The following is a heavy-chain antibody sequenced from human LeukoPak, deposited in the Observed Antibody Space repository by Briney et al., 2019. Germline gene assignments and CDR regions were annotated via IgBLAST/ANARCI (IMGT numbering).Heavy chain of an antibody. D-gene: IGHD2-2*01. CDR3: ARSQPPVRRFDF. CDR2: LCGSGGDT. J-gene: IGHJ4*02. V-gene: IGHV3-23*01. CDR1: GFTFNDYA. Sequence: GGSLTLSCAASGFTFNDYAMLWLRQAPGKGREWVSALCGSGGDTYYADCVKGRFTISRVNSENMLYLQMNNLRAEHTAVYYCARSQPPVRRFDFWRQGTLVTVCS.